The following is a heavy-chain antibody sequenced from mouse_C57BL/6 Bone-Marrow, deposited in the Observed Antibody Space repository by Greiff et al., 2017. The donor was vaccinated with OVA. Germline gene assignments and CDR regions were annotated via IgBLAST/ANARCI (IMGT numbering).Heavy chain of an antibody. CDR2: FYPGSGSI. Sequence: QVQLKESGAELVKPGASVKLSCKASGYTFTEYTIHWVKQRSGQGLEWIGWFYPGSGSIKYNEKFKDKATLTADKSSSTVYMELSRLTSEDSAVYFCARHEDGSSYRDYAMDDWGQGTSVTVSS. V-gene: IGHV1-62-2*01. J-gene: IGHJ4*01. D-gene: IGHD1-1*01. CDR3: ARHEDGSSYRDYAMDD. CDR1: GYTFTEYT.